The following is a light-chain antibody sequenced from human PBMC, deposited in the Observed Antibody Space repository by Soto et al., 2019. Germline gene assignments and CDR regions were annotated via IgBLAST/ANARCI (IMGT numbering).Light chain of an antibody. CDR2: DVN. V-gene: IGLV2-14*03. CDR1: SSDVGAYNY. J-gene: IGLJ3*02. Sequence: QSALTQPASVSGSPGQSITISCTGTSSDVGAYNYVSWCQQHPGQAPKLIIYDVNNRPSGVSNRFSGSKSGNTASLTISGLQAYDEAYYYCTSYTTSGTGVFGGGTKVTVL. CDR3: TSYTTSGTGV.